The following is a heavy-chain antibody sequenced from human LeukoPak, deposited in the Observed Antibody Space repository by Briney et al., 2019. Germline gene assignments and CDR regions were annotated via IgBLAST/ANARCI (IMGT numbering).Heavy chain of an antibody. V-gene: IGHV3-7*01. D-gene: IGHD2-8*01. CDR1: GFTFSNYW. CDR3: ARDGVPTGYCTNGVCYTGLGAGSPERYFDY. Sequence: GGSLRLSCAASGFTFSNYWMSWVRQAPGKGLEWVANIKQDGSEKYYVDSVKGRFTISRDNAKNSLYLQMNSLRAEDTAVYYCARDGVPTGYCTNGVCYTGLGAGSPERYFDYWGQGTLVTVSS. J-gene: IGHJ4*02. CDR2: IKQDGSEK.